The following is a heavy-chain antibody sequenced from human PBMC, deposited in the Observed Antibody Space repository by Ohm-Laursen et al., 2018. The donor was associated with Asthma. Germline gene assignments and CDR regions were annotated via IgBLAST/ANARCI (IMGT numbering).Heavy chain of an antibody. Sequence: SLRLSCSASGFTFSSYWMSWVRQAPGKGLEWVANIKQDASEKYYLDSVRGRFTTSRDNAENSVFLQMSSLRAEDTAIYYCVRDTRFAFHFWGQGTMVTVSS. CDR3: VRDTRFAFHF. CDR2: IKQDASEK. V-gene: IGHV3-7*01. CDR1: GFTFSSYW. J-gene: IGHJ3*01.